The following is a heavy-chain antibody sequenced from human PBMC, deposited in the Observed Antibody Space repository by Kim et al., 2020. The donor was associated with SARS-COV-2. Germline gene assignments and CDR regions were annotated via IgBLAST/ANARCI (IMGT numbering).Heavy chain of an antibody. CDR3: ARASSGPFDY. CDR1: GGSISSGGYY. Sequence: SETLSLTCTVSGGSISSGGYYWSWIRQHPGKGLEWIGYIYYSGSTYYNPSLKSRVTISVDTSKNQFSLKLSSVTAADTAVYYCARASSGPFDYWGQGTLVTVSS. CDR2: IYYSGST. D-gene: IGHD3-22*01. V-gene: IGHV4-31*03. J-gene: IGHJ4*02.